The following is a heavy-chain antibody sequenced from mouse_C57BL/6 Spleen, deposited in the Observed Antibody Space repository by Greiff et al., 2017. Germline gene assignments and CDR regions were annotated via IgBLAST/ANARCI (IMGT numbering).Heavy chain of an antibody. CDR1: GYAFSSYW. D-gene: IGHD1-1*01. Sequence: QVHVKQSGAELVKPGASVKISCKASGYAFSSYWMNWVKQRPGKGLEWIGQIYPGDGGTNYNGTFKGKATLTADKSSSTAYIQLSSLTSEDSAVYFCATDGNSYYCGSSSYFDYWGQGTTLTVSS. J-gene: IGHJ2*01. CDR2: IYPGDGGT. V-gene: IGHV1-80*01. CDR3: ATDGNSYYCGSSSYFDY.